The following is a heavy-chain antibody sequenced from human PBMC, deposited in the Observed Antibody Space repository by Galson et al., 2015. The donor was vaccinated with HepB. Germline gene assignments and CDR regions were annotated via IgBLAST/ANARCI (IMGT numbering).Heavy chain of an antibody. CDR1: GGTFSSYA. Sequence: SVKVSCKASGGTFSSYAISWVRQAPGQGLEWMGRIIPILGIANYAQKFQGRVTITADKSTSTAYMELSSLRSEDTAVYYCARVSRADYYYYYYMDVWGKGTTVTVSS. D-gene: IGHD2/OR15-2a*01. V-gene: IGHV1-69*04. CDR2: IIPILGIA. CDR3: ARVSRADYYYYYYMDV. J-gene: IGHJ6*03.